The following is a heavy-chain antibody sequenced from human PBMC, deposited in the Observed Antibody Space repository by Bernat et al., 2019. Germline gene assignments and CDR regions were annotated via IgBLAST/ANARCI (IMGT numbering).Heavy chain of an antibody. D-gene: IGHD3-10*01. J-gene: IGHJ4*02. CDR3: ASQDGSGSFSENFFDS. V-gene: IGHV4-39*01. Sequence: QLQLQESGPGLVKPSETLSLTCIVSGGSISSGRYNWGWIRQPPGKGLEWIASIYYSGTTYYNPSLESRVTIHVDTSKNRFSLKLSSVTAADTAVYYCASQDGSGSFSENFFDSWGQRTLVTVSA. CDR2: IYYSGTT. CDR1: GGSISSGRYN.